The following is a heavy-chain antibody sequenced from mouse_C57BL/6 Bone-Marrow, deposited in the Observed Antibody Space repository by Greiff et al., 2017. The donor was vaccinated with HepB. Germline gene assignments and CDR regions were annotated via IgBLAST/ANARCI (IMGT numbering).Heavy chain of an antibody. Sequence: QVQLQQSGAELARPGASVKLSCKASGYTFTSYGISWVKQRTGQGLEWIGEIYPRSGNTYYNEKFKGKATLTADKSSSTAYMELRSLTSEDSAVYFCARGWLLPDRVYYFDFWGEGPTLTVPS. CDR2: IYPRSGNT. J-gene: IGHJ2*01. CDR1: GYTFTSYG. V-gene: IGHV1-81*01. CDR3: ARGWLLPDRVYYFDF. D-gene: IGHD2-3*01.